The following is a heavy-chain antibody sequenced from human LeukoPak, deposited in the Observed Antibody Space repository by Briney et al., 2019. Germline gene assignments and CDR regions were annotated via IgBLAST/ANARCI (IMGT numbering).Heavy chain of an antibody. Sequence: PSETLSLTCTVSGGSISSGSYYWSWIRQPAGKGLEWIGRIYTSGSTNYNPSLKSRVTISVDTSKNQFSLKLSSVTAADTAVYYCARHITFGGVIVIPAVFFDYWGQGTLVTVSS. CDR1: GGSISSGSYY. J-gene: IGHJ4*02. CDR3: ARHITFGGVIVIPAVFFDY. D-gene: IGHD3-16*02. V-gene: IGHV4-61*02. CDR2: IYTSGST.